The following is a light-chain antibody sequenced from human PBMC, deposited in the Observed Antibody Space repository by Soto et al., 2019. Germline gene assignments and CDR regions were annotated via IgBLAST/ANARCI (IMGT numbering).Light chain of an antibody. CDR2: DAS. V-gene: IGKV3-11*01. CDR1: QSVSSY. J-gene: IGKJ4*01. CDR3: QQRSKWPST. Sequence: EIVLTQSPVTLSLSPGERATLSCRASQSVSSYLAWYQQKPGQAPRLLIYDASKRSTGIPARFSGSGSGTDFTLTISSLEPEDFAVYYCQQRSKWPSTFGGGTKVEIK.